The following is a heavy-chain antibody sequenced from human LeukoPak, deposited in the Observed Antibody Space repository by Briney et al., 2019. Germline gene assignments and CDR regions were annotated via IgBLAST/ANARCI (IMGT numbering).Heavy chain of an antibody. Sequence: SETLSLTCTVSGGSISSYYWSWIRQPPGKGLEWIGYIYYSGSTNYNPSLKSRVTISVDTSKNYFSLKLSSVTAADTAVYYCASVQNDSSGYYYAEYFQHWGQGTLVTVSS. CDR2: IYYSGST. CDR1: GGSISSYY. CDR3: ASVQNDSSGYYYAEYFQH. J-gene: IGHJ1*01. V-gene: IGHV4-59*01. D-gene: IGHD3-22*01.